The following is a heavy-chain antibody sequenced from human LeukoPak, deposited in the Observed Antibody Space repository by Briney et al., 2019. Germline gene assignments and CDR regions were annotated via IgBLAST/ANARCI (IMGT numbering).Heavy chain of an antibody. CDR2: ISSSSSYI. D-gene: IGHD3-3*01. V-gene: IGHV3-21*01. J-gene: IGHJ4*02. CDR1: GFTFSSSS. Sequence: PGGSLRLSCAASGFTFSSSSMNWVRQAPGKGLEWVSSISSSSSYIYYADSVKGRFTISRDNAKNSLYLQMNSLRAEDTAVYYCLLEWLLFPGDYFDYWGQGTLVTVSS. CDR3: LLEWLLFPGDYFDY.